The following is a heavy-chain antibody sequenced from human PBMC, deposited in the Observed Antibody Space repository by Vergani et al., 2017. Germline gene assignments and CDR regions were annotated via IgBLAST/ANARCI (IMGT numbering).Heavy chain of an antibody. CDR2: IYTSGST. J-gene: IGHJ4*02. V-gene: IGHV4-61*02. CDR3: AREPGNYDILTGYSYYFDY. D-gene: IGHD3-9*01. Sequence: QLQESGPGLVKPSATLSLTCSVSGGSISSGSYYWSWIRQPAGKGLEWIGRIYTSGSTNYNPSLKSRVTISVDTSKNQFSLKLSSVTAADTAVYYCAREPGNYDILTGYSYYFDYWGQGTLVTVSS. CDR1: GGSISSGSYY.